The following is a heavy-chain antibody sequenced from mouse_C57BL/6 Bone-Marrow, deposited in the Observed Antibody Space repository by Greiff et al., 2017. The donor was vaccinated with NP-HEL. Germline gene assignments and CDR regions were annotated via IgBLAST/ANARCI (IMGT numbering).Heavy chain of an antibody. Sequence: DVKLVESGGGLVQPKGSLKLSCAASGFSFNTYAMNWVRQAPGKGLEWVARIRSKSNNYATYYADSVKDRFTISRDDSESMLYLQMNNLKTEDTAMYYCVRLPTVVGGYWGQGTLVTVSA. V-gene: IGHV10-1*01. CDR1: GFSFNTYA. CDR3: VRLPTVVGGY. D-gene: IGHD1-1*01. J-gene: IGHJ3*01. CDR2: IRSKSNNYAT.